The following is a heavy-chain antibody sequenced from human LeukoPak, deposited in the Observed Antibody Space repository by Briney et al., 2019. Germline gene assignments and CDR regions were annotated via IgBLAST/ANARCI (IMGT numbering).Heavy chain of an antibody. J-gene: IGHJ4*02. D-gene: IGHD5-18*01. CDR1: GFTFSSYA. V-gene: IGHV3-30-3*01. Sequence: GRSLRLSCTASGFTFSSYAMHWVRQAPGKGLEWVAVIYYDGSNKYYPDFVKGRFTISRENSKNTLYLQINSRRAEDTAVYYCARDPGYSYGYYFDYWGQATLVTVSS. CDR3: ARDPGYSYGYYFDY. CDR2: IYYDGSNK.